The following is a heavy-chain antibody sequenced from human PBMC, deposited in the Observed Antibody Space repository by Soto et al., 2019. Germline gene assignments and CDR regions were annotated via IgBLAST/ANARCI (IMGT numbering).Heavy chain of an antibody. J-gene: IGHJ4*02. CDR2: ISSSSTYT. Sequence: GSLRLSCVVSGFTFSDYYISWIRQAPGKGLEWISFISSSSTYTHYADSVKGRFTISRDSAKNSLYLQMNSLRAEDTAVYYCARDGSCTGGTCYANFDYWGQGTLVTVSS. D-gene: IGHD2-8*02. CDR3: ARDGSCTGGTCYANFDY. V-gene: IGHV3-11*06. CDR1: GFTFSDYY.